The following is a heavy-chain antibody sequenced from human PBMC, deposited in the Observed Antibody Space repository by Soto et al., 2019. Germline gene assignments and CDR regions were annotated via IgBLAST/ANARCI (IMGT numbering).Heavy chain of an antibody. V-gene: IGHV4-34*01. Sequence: SETLSLTCAVYGGSFSGYYWSWIRQPPGKGLEWIGEINHSGSTNYNPSLKSRVTISVDTSKNQFSLKLSSVTAADTAVYYCARGELDYYDSSGYYYFDYWGQGTLVTVSS. CDR2: INHSGST. CDR1: GGSFSGYY. D-gene: IGHD3-22*01. CDR3: ARGELDYYDSSGYYYFDY. J-gene: IGHJ4*02.